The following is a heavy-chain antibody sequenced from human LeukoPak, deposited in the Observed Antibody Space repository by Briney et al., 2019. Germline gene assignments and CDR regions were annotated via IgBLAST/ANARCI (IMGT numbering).Heavy chain of an antibody. CDR1: GGSFSGYY. Sequence: SETLSLTCAVYGGSFSGYYWSWIRQPPGKGLEWIGYIYYSGSTYYNPSLKGRVTISVDTSKNQFSLKLSSVTAADTAVYYCARDRYSSSWYHDYWGQGTLVTVSS. J-gene: IGHJ4*02. V-gene: IGHV4-30-4*01. D-gene: IGHD6-13*01. CDR2: IYYSGST. CDR3: ARDRYSSSWYHDY.